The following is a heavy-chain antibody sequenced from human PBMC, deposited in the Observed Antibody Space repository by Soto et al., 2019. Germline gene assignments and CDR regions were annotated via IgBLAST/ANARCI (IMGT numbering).Heavy chain of an antibody. D-gene: IGHD3-3*01. CDR3: ARVTFTIFGVVPDWFDP. V-gene: IGHV4-59*01. CDR2: IYYSGST. Sequence: SETLSLTCPVSGGSISSYYWSWIRQPPGKGLEWIGYIYYSGSTNYNPSLKSRVTISVDTSKNQFSLKLSSVTAADTAVYYCARVTFTIFGVVPDWFDPWGQGTLVTVSS. J-gene: IGHJ5*02. CDR1: GGSISSYY.